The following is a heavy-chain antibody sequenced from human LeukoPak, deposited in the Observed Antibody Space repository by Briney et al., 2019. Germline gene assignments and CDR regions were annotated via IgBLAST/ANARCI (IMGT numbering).Heavy chain of an antibody. CDR3: AKIASPYYYDSSNYYAENFQH. Sequence: GGSLRLSCAASGFIFSNYGMHWVRQAPGKGLEWVAVIWYDGSNKYYADSVKGRFTISRDNSKNTLYLQMNSLRAEDTAVYYCAKIASPYYYDSSNYYAENFQHWGQGTLVTVSS. CDR2: IWYDGSNK. D-gene: IGHD3-22*01. V-gene: IGHV3-30*02. J-gene: IGHJ1*01. CDR1: GFIFSNYG.